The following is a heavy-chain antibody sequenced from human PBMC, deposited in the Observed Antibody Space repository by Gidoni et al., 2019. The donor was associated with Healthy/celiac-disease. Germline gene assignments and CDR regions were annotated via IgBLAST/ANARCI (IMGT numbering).Heavy chain of an antibody. Sequence: QVQLVQSGAEGKKPGASVKVSCKASGYTFTGYYMHWVRQAPGQGLEWMGWINPNSGGTNYAQKFQGRVTMTRDTSISTAYMELSRLRSDDTAVYYCARIRRGLNPLLTFDYWGQGTLVTVSS. CDR1: GYTFTGYY. J-gene: IGHJ4*02. V-gene: IGHV1-2*02. CDR2: INPNSGGT. CDR3: ARIRRGLNPLLTFDY. D-gene: IGHD1-26*01.